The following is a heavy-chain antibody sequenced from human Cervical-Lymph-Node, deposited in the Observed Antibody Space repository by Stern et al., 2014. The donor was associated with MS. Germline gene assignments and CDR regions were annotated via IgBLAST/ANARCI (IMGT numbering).Heavy chain of an antibody. J-gene: IGHJ4*02. V-gene: IGHV3-21*01. Sequence: EVQLVESGGGLVQPGESLRLSCDASGFTFSHYSINWVRPAPGKGLEWISFISNNSTHACYPDYVEGRFALSRDSAKDSVSLHIVSLRAEDAAVYSCARARVGDYARSPHLDSWGQGTLVTVSS. CDR3: ARARVGDYARSPHLDS. D-gene: IGHD4-17*01. CDR2: ISNNSTHA. CDR1: GFTFSHYS.